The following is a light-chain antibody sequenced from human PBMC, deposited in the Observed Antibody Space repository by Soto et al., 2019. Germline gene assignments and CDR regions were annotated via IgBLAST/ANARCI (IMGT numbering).Light chain of an antibody. J-gene: IGKJ3*01. CDR1: QSVSSSY. CDR2: GAS. Sequence: VLTQSPGTLSMSPGARATLSCRASQSVSSSYSAWYQQKPGQAPRLLIYGASRRATGIPDRFSGSGSGTDFNLTISGLEPEDFAVYYCEQYGSSPFTVGPGIKVDIK. V-gene: IGKV3-20*01. CDR3: EQYGSSPFT.